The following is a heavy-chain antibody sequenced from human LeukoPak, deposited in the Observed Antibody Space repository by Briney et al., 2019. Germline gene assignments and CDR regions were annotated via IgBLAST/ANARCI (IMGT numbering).Heavy chain of an antibody. J-gene: IGHJ4*02. Sequence: GGSLRLSCAASGFTFSSYSMNWVRQAPGKGLEWVSSISSSSSYTYYADSVKSRFTISRDNAKNSLYLQMNSLRAEDTAVYYCARDLATYSNFRYFDYWGQGTLVTVSS. V-gene: IGHV3-21*01. CDR1: GFTFSSYS. CDR3: ARDLATYSNFRYFDY. D-gene: IGHD4-11*01. CDR2: ISSSSSYT.